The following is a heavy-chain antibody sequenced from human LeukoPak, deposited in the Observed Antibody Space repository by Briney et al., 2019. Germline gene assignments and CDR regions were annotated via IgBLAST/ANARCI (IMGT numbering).Heavy chain of an antibody. D-gene: IGHD3-22*01. Sequence: PGGSLRLSRAVSGFTVSSNYMSWVRQAPGKGLEWVSVIFSGGSTYYADSVKGRFTISRDDSKNTVYLQMNSLRAEDTSVYFCARGGESSGYYYADYWGQGTLVTVSS. J-gene: IGHJ4*02. CDR1: GFTVSSNY. CDR2: IFSGGST. V-gene: IGHV3-66*01. CDR3: ARGGESSGYYYADY.